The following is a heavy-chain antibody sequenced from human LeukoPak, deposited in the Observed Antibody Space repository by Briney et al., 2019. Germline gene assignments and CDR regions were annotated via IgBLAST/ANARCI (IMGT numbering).Heavy chain of an antibody. Sequence: PSETLSLTCTVSGGSISSYYWSWIRQPPGKGLEWIGYIYNSGSTNYNPSLKSRVTISVDTSKNQFSLKLSSVTAADTAVYYCARVDCSSSSCYRRLSFDIWGQGTMVTVSS. D-gene: IGHD2-2*02. CDR1: GGSISSYY. CDR3: ARVDCSSSSCYRRLSFDI. CDR2: IYNSGST. J-gene: IGHJ3*02. V-gene: IGHV4-59*01.